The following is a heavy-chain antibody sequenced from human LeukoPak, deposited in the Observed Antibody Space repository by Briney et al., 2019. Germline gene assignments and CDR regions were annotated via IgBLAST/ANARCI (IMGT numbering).Heavy chain of an antibody. Sequence: PGGSLRLSCAASGFTFSTYAMSWVRQAPGKGLEWVSGISVSGDTTHYADPVKGRFTISRDNSKTTLYLQMNSLRAEDTAVYYCARDRARYCSGGSCPRSDYWGQGTLVTVSS. J-gene: IGHJ4*02. CDR2: ISVSGDTT. CDR3: ARDRARYCSGGSCPRSDY. D-gene: IGHD2-15*01. V-gene: IGHV3-23*01. CDR1: GFTFSTYA.